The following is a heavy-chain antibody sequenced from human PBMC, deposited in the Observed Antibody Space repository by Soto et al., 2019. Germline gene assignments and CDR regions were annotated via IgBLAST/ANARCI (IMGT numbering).Heavy chain of an antibody. D-gene: IGHD2-15*01. Sequence: GGSLRLSCAASGFTFSSYAMSWVRQAPGKGLEWVSAISGSGGSTYYADSVKGRFTISRDNAKNTLYLQMNSLRAEDTAVYYCARGYCSGGSCYSVVRAFDIWGQGTMVTVSS. CDR2: ISGSGGST. CDR3: ARGYCSGGSCYSVVRAFDI. CDR1: GFTFSSYA. J-gene: IGHJ3*02. V-gene: IGHV3-23*01.